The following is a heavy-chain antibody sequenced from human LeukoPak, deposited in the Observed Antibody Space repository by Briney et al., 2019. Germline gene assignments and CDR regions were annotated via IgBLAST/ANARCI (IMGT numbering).Heavy chain of an antibody. Sequence: GGSLRLSCAASGFTFSSYSMNWVRQAPGKGLEWVSSISSSSSYIYYADSVKGRFTISRDNAKNSLYLQMNSLRAEDAAVYYCARGRSFVVVPAADYWGQGTLITVSS. CDR2: ISSSSSYI. D-gene: IGHD2-2*01. V-gene: IGHV3-21*01. CDR3: ARGRSFVVVPAADY. CDR1: GFTFSSYS. J-gene: IGHJ4*02.